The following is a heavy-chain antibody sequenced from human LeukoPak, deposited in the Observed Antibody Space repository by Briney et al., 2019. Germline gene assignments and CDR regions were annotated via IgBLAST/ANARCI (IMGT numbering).Heavy chain of an antibody. V-gene: IGHV1-69*01. CDR2: IIPIFGTA. D-gene: IGHD6-13*01. CDR3: ASGVTIAAAGTSVDY. Sequence: SVKVSCKASGGTFSSYAISWVRQAPGQGLEWMGGIIPIFGTANYAQKFQGRVTITADESTSTAYMELSSLRSEGTAVYYCASGVTIAAAGTSVDYWGQGTLVTVSS. J-gene: IGHJ4*02. CDR1: GGTFSSYA.